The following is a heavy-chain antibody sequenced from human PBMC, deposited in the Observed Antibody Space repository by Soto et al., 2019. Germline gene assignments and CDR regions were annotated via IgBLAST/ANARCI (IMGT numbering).Heavy chain of an antibody. CDR2: ISSSSSYI. CDR3: ASRQGDDGMDV. Sequence: EVQLVESGGGLVKPGGSLRLSCAASGFTFSSYSMNWVRQAPGKGLEWVPTISSSSSYIYYADSVKGRFTISRDNAKNSLYRQMNSLRAEDTAVYYGASRQGDDGMDVWGQGTTVTVSS. CDR1: GFTFSSYS. D-gene: IGHD3-16*01. J-gene: IGHJ6*02. V-gene: IGHV3-21*01.